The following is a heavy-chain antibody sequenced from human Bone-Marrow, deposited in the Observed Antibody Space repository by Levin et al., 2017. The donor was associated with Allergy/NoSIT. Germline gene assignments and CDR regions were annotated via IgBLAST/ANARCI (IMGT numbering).Heavy chain of an antibody. Sequence: SLKISCAASGFTFDDYAMHWVRQAPGKGLEWVSGVSWNSASFGYADSVKGRFIISRDNAKNSLYLQMNSLTTEDTAFYFCAKGGDEYDTSTIYWWGQGTLVTVSS. D-gene: IGHD2/OR15-2a*01. J-gene: IGHJ4*02. CDR3: AKGGDEYDTSTIYW. V-gene: IGHV3-9*01. CDR2: VSWNSASF. CDR1: GFTFDDYA.